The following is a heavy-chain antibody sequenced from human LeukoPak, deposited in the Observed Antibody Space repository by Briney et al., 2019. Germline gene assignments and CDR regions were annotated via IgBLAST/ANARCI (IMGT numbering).Heavy chain of an antibody. Sequence: ASVKVSCKASGGTFTGYHIHWVRQAPGQGLEWMGWIRPNSGGTKYAQNFQGRVTMTWDTSISTAYMDLSSLKSDDTAVYFCVRGCYSTTCYTNAFDSWGQGTLVTVSS. D-gene: IGHD2-2*02. J-gene: IGHJ4*02. CDR3: VRGCYSTTCYTNAFDS. CDR1: GGTFTGYH. V-gene: IGHV1-2*02. CDR2: IRPNSGGT.